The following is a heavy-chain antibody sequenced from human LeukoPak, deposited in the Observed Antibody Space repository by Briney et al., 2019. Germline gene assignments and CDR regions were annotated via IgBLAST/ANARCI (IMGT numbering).Heavy chain of an antibody. CDR2: IIPIFGTA. J-gene: IGHJ5*02. D-gene: IGHD4-11*01. CDR3: AVKTSTVTTGWFDP. V-gene: IGHV1-69*13. CDR1: GGTFSSYA. Sequence: SVKVSCKASGGTFSSYAISWVRQAPGQGPEWMGGIIPIFGTANYAQKFQGRVTITADESTSTAYMELSSLRSEDTAVYYCAVKTSTVTTGWFDPWGQGTLVTVSS.